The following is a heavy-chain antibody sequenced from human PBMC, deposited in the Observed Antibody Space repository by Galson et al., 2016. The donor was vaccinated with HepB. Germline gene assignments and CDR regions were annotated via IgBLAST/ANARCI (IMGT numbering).Heavy chain of an antibody. J-gene: IGHJ5*02. D-gene: IGHD7-27*01. CDR2: VDATNSYT. Sequence: QSGAEVKKPGESLRISCYLSGATVTNSWISWVRQVPGKGLVWMGRVDATNSYTFYSPSFQGHVTISADKSINTAYLQWSSLKPSDTAIYSCAETVLTAVGDWFDPWGQGTLVTVSS. CDR1: GATVTNSW. CDR3: AETVLTAVGDWFDP. V-gene: IGHV5-10-1*01.